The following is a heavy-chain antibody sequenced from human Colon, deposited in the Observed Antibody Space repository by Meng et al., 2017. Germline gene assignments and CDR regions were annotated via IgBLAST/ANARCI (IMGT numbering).Heavy chain of an antibody. CDR3: VREEYDPRDF. J-gene: IGHJ4*02. CDR1: GFIFNNYR. D-gene: IGHD3-16*01. Sequence: EFQLVESGGGLFEPGGSLRPSCAASGFIFNNYRMNWVRQAPGKGLEWVSVIDYGGISTYYADSVKGRFTISRDNAKNSVSLQMNNLRAEDTAVYYCVREEYDPRDFWGQGTLVTVSS. V-gene: IGHV3-21*01. CDR2: IDYGGIST.